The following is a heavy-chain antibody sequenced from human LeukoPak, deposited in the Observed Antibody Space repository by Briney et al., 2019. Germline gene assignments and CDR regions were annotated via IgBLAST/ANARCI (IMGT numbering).Heavy chain of an antibody. J-gene: IGHJ6*02. V-gene: IGHV3-23*01. CDR3: ATQVLNPYYYYYAMDV. CDR1: GFTFSSYV. D-gene: IGHD4/OR15-4a*01. Sequence: GGSLRLSCAASGFTFSSYVMNWVRQAPGKGLEWVSGISGNGRSTYYADSVKGRFTISRDNSKNTLFLQMNSLRAEDTALYYCATQVLNPYYYYYAMDVWGQGTTVTVSS. CDR2: ISGNGRST.